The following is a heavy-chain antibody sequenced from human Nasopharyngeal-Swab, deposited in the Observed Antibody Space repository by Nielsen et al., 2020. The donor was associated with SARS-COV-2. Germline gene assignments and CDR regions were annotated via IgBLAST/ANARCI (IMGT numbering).Heavy chain of an antibody. D-gene: IGHD1-26*01. V-gene: IGHV4-59*01. CDR2: IYYSGST. Sequence: WIRQPPGKGLEWIGYIYYSGSTNYNPSLKSRVTISVDTSKNQFSLKLSSVTAADTAVYYCARGIVGATDWSGWFDPWGQGTLVTVSS. J-gene: IGHJ5*02. CDR3: ARGIVGATDWSGWFDP.